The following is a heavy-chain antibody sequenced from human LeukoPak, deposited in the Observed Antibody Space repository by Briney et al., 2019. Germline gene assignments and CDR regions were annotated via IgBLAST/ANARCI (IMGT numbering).Heavy chain of an antibody. J-gene: IGHJ5*02. D-gene: IGHD3-10*01. CDR1: GFTFSSYG. CDR2: ISGSGGST. V-gene: IGHV3-23*01. Sequence: GGSLRLSCAASGFTFSSYGMSWVRQAPGKGLEWVSAISGSGGSTYYADSVKGRFTISRDNSKNTLYLQMNSLRAEDTAVYYCAKDLAWFGELSYNWFDPWGQGTLVTVSS. CDR3: AKDLAWFGELSYNWFDP.